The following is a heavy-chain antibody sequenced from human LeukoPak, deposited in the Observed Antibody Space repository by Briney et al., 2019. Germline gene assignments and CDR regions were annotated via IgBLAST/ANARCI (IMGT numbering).Heavy chain of an antibody. CDR2: IYYSGST. Sequence: PSETLSLTCTVSGVSISSYYWSWIRQPPGKGLEWIGYIYYSGSTNYNPSLKSRVTISVDTSKNQFSLKLSSVTAADTAVYYCARAGRTIFGVVTVWGQGTLVTVSS. CDR1: GVSISSYY. J-gene: IGHJ4*02. CDR3: ARAGRTIFGVVTV. V-gene: IGHV4-59*01. D-gene: IGHD3-3*01.